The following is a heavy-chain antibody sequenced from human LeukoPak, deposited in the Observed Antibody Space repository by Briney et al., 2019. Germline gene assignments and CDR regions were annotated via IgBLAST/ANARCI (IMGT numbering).Heavy chain of an antibody. Sequence: GGSLRLSCAASGFTFSTYDMHWARQVSGKGLEWVSSIGTIGDTFYPGSVKGRFTISRENAKNSLYLQMNGLRAGDTAVYYCARATVIGNAPVPGYMDVWGKGTTVTVSS. J-gene: IGHJ6*03. V-gene: IGHV3-13*01. CDR3: ARATVIGNAPVPGYMDV. CDR2: IGTIGDT. D-gene: IGHD2-21*01. CDR1: GFTFSTYD.